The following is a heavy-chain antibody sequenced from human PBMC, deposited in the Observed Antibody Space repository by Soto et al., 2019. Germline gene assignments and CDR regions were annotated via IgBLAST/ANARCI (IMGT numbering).Heavy chain of an antibody. CDR1: GFSISGFY. J-gene: IGHJ6*02. CDR3: ARSPYSLEADGQHYYYGMDL. D-gene: IGHD2-15*01. CDR2: IKPNTDDT. Sequence: ASVKVSCKPSGFSISGFYLHWVRQAPGQGLEWMGWIKPNTDDTGYAQKFQGGVTLTWDTSSSAGYLDLSRLRSDDTAVYYCARSPYSLEADGQHYYYGMDLWGLGTTVTVSS. V-gene: IGHV1-2*02.